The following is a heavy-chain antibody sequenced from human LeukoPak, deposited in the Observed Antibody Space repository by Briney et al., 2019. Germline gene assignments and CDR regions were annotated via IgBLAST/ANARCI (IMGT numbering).Heavy chain of an antibody. CDR3: ATGTTVTTGFDY. V-gene: IGHV1-24*01. CDR1: GGTFSSYA. Sequence: ASVKVSCKASGGTFSSYAISWVRQAPGKGLEWMGGFDPEDGETIYAQKFQGRVTMTEDTSTDTAYMELSSLRSEDTAVYYCATGTTVTTGFDYWGQGTLVTVSS. CDR2: FDPEDGET. D-gene: IGHD4-11*01. J-gene: IGHJ4*02.